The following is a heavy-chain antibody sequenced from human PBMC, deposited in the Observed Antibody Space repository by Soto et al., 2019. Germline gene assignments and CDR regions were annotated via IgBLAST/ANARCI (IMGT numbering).Heavy chain of an antibody. V-gene: IGHV4-30-4*01. Sequence: QVQLQESGPGLVQPSQTLSLTCSVSGGSISSDDYYWTWIRQPPGEGLEWIGYIYYTGRTSSTPSLERRVTISIDTSKTQFSLKLSSVSAADTAVYYCAREGSSSPEYFDFWGPGTLVTVSS. D-gene: IGHD2-15*01. CDR1: GGSISSDDYY. CDR3: AREGSSSPEYFDF. J-gene: IGHJ4*02. CDR2: IYYTGRT.